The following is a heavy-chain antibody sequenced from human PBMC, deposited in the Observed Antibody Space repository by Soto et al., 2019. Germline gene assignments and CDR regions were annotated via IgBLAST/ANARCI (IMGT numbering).Heavy chain of an antibody. V-gene: IGHV3-21*01. Sequence: EVQLVESGGGLVQPGGSLRLSCAASGFTLSNYAVNWVRQAPGKRLEWVSYISSDSRYIYHGDSGKGRFTISRDNARNSVYLQMNSLRDEDTAVYYCARIKLVDFFFINVDVYDMDVWGQGTPVTVSS. CDR3: ARIKLVDFFFINVDVYDMDV. CDR2: ISSDSRYI. D-gene: IGHD2-15*01. CDR1: GFTLSNYA. J-gene: IGHJ6*02.